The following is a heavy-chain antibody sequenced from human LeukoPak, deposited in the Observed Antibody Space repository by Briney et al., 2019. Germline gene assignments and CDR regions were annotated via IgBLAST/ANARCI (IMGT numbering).Heavy chain of an antibody. D-gene: IGHD6-6*01. V-gene: IGHV4-34*01. CDR2: INHSGST. Sequence: PSETPSLTCAVYGGSFSGYYWSWLRQPPGKGLEWIGEINHSGSTNYNPSLKSRVTISVDTSKNQFSLKLSSVTAADTAVYYCARGTSSIAARPSRGTYYYYMDVWGEGTTVTVSS. CDR3: ARGTSSIAARPSRGTYYYYMDV. J-gene: IGHJ6*03. CDR1: GGSFSGYY.